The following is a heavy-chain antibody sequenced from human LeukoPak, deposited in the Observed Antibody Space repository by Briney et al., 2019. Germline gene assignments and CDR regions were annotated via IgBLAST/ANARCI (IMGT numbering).Heavy chain of an antibody. D-gene: IGHD6-19*01. Sequence: GGSLRLSCAASGFTLDDYGMSWVRRGPGKGLEWVSGINWNGATSTYADSVKGRFTISRDNAKNSLYLQMNTLRAEDTAVYYCARDINGWSPDYYYYYMDVWGKGTTVTVSS. CDR3: ARDINGWSPDYYYYYMDV. CDR1: GFTLDDYG. V-gene: IGHV3-20*04. J-gene: IGHJ6*03. CDR2: INWNGATS.